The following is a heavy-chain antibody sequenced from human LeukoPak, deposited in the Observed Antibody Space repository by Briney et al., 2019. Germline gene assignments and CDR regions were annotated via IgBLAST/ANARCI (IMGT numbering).Heavy chain of an antibody. CDR3: AKAPGRPIQLWT. CDR2: ISGSGGST. V-gene: IGHV3-23*01. D-gene: IGHD5-18*01. Sequence: GGSLRLSCAGSGFIFNNYAMHWVRQPPGKGLEWVSAISGSGGSTYYADSVKGRFTISRDNSKNTLYLQMNSLRAEDTAVYYCAKAPGRPIQLWTWGQGTLVTVSS. CDR1: GFIFNNYA. J-gene: IGHJ5*02.